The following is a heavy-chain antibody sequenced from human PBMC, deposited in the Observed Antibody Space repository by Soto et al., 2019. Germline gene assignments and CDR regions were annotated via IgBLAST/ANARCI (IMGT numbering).Heavy chain of an antibody. CDR1: VFTFSRYR. D-gene: IGHD6-13*01. V-gene: IGHV3-21*01. J-gene: IGHJ6*02. CDR3: ARDRVAAADDYYYGMDV. CDR2: ISSSSSYI. Sequence: GVLRLSCAPSVFTFSRYRMTWVRQAPGKGLEWVSSISSSSSYIYYADSVKGRFTISRDKAKNSLYLQMNSLRAEDTAVYYCARDRVAAADDYYYGMDVWGQGTTVTVSS.